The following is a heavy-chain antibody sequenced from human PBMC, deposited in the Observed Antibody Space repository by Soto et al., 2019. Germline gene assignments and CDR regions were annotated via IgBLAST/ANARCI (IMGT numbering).Heavy chain of an antibody. J-gene: IGHJ6*03. V-gene: IGHV3-48*01. D-gene: IGHD2-15*01. CDR1: GFIFSGYS. Sequence: GGSLRLSCAASGFIFSGYSMNWVRQAPGKGLEWISYINSASSSIYYSDSVKGRFTISRDNAKNSLYLQMNSLRAEDTAVYYCARYKGYCSGGSCYYYNYMDVWGKGTTVTVSS. CDR3: ARYKGYCSGGSCYYYNYMDV. CDR2: INSASSSI.